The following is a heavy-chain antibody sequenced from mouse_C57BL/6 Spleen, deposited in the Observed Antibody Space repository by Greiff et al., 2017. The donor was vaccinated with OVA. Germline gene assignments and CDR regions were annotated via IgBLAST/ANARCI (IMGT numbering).Heavy chain of an antibody. D-gene: IGHD1-1*01. V-gene: IGHV1-72*01. CDR3: ARGEVLGGWYFDV. J-gene: IGHJ1*03. Sequence: VQLQQPGAELVKPGASVTLSCKASGYTFTSYWMHWVKPRPGRGLEWIGRIAPNSGGTKYNEKFKSKATLTVDKPSSTAYMQLSSLTSEDSAVYDWARGEVLGGWYFDVWGTGTTVTVSS. CDR1: GYTFTSYW. CDR2: IAPNSGGT.